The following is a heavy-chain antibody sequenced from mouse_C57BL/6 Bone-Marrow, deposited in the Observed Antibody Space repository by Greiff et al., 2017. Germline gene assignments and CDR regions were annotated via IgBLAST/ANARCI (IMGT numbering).Heavy chain of an antibody. J-gene: IGHJ2*01. V-gene: IGHV1-55*01. D-gene: IGHD4-1*01. Sequence: QVQLKQPGAELVKPGASVQMSCKASGYTFTSYWLTWVKQRPGQGLEWIGDLYPGSGSTNYNVKFKSKATLTVDTSSSTAYMQLGSLTSEDSAIYYCARSWADDWGQGTTLTGSS. CDR1: GYTFTSYW. CDR3: ARSWADD. CDR2: LYPGSGST.